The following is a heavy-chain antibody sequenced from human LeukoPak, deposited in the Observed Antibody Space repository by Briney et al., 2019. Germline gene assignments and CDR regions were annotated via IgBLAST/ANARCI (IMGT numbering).Heavy chain of an antibody. CDR2: ITTYNGNT. CDR1: GYTFTSYP. V-gene: IGHV1-18*01. CDR3: ARGYDYGDYVGDFDY. D-gene: IGHD4-17*01. Sequence: ASVKVSCKASGYTFTSYPISWVRQAPGRGLEWMGWITTYNGNTKFAQKLQGRVTMTTDTPTSTAYMDLRGLRSDDTAVYYCARGYDYGDYVGDFDYWGQGTLVTVSS. J-gene: IGHJ4*02.